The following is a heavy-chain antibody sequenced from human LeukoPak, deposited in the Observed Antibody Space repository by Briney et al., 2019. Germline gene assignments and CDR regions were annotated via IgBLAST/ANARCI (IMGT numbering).Heavy chain of an antibody. CDR3: ARGPPKGAFDI. CDR2: IIPILGIA. Sequence: SVNVSCKASRGTFSSYAISWVRQAPGQALEWMGRIIPILGIANYAQKFQGRVTITADKSTSAAYMELSSLRSEDTAVYYCARGPPKGAFDIWGQGTMVTVSS. V-gene: IGHV1-69*04. J-gene: IGHJ3*02. CDR1: RGTFSSYA.